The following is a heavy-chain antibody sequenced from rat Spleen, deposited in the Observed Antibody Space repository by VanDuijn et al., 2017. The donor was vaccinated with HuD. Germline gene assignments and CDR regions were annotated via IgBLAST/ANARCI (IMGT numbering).Heavy chain of an antibody. CDR1: GFTFSNYD. J-gene: IGHJ3*01. CDR2: ISTSGGST. CDR3: ARHEGAY. D-gene: IGHD1-11*01. V-gene: IGHV5-25*01. Sequence: EVQLVESGGGLVQPGRSLKLSCAASGFTFSNYDMAWVRQAPTKGLEWVASISTSGGSTYYRDSVKGRFTVSRDNAKSTLYLQMDSLRSEDTATYYCARHEGAYWGQGTLVTVSS.